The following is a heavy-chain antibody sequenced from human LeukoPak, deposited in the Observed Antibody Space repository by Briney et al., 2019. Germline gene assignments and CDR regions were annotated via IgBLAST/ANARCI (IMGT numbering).Heavy chain of an antibody. CDR3: ANVPVLTGVDY. CDR1: GFNFDDYA. D-gene: IGHD4/OR15-4a*01. V-gene: IGHV3-9*01. J-gene: IGHJ4*02. CDR2: ISWNSGSI. Sequence: PGGSLRLSCAASGFNFDDYAMHWVRQAPGKGLEWVSGISWNSGSIGYADSVKGRFTISRDNSKNTLYLQMNSLRAEDTAVYYCANVPVLTGVDYWGQGTLVTVSS.